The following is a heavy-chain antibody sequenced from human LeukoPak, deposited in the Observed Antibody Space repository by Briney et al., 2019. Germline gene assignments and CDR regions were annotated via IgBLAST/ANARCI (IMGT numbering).Heavy chain of an antibody. Sequence: GGSLRLSCAASGFTVSSNYMSWVRQAPGKGLEWVSVIYSGGSTYYADSVKGRFTISRDNSKNTLYLQMNSLRAEDTAVYYCASVQSGWQWLDYYYMDVWGKGTTVTVSS. CDR3: ASVQSGWQWLDYYYMDV. V-gene: IGHV3-53*01. CDR1: GFTVSSNY. J-gene: IGHJ6*03. CDR2: IYSGGST. D-gene: IGHD6-19*01.